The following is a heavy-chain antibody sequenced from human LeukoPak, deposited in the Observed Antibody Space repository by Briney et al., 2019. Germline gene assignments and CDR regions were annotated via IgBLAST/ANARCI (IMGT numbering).Heavy chain of an antibody. CDR2: INYSGST. J-gene: IGHJ4*02. D-gene: IGHD3-22*01. CDR1: GGSIGSYY. V-gene: IGHV4-34*01. CDR3: ARDSSGYLDY. Sequence: SETLSLTCAVSGGSIGSYYWSWIRQPPGKGLEWIGEINYSGSTNYNPSLKSRVTISVDTSKNQFSLKLSSVTAADTAVYYCARDSSGYLDYWGQGTLVTVSS.